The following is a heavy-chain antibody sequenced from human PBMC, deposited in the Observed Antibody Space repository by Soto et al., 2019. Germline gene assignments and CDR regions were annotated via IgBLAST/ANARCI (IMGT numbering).Heavy chain of an antibody. V-gene: IGHV1-58*01. CDR2: IVVGSGNT. D-gene: IGHD2-21*02. J-gene: IGHJ3*02. CDR3: AAPWYLAYCGGDCSRDAFDI. Sequence: ASVKVSCKASGFTFTSSAVQWVRQARGQRLEWIGWIVVGSGNTNYAQKFQERVTITRDMSTSTAYMELSSLRSEDTAVYYCAAPWYLAYCGGDCSRDAFDIWGQGTMVTVSS. CDR1: GFTFTSSA.